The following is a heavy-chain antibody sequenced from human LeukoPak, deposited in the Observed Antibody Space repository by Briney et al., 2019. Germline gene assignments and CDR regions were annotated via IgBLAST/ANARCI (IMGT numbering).Heavy chain of an antibody. J-gene: IGHJ4*02. Sequence: GGSLRLSCAASGFTFSSYAMSWVRQAPGKGLEWVSAISGSGGSTYYADSVKGRFTISRDNSKNTLYLQMNSLRAEDTAVYYCAKDPGYCSSTSCPGLFDYWGQGTLVTVSS. CDR3: AKDPGYCSSTSCPGLFDY. CDR2: ISGSGGST. D-gene: IGHD2-2*03. V-gene: IGHV3-23*01. CDR1: GFTFSSYA.